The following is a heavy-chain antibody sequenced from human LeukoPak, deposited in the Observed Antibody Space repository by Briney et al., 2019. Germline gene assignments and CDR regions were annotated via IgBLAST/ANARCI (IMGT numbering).Heavy chain of an antibody. CDR3: ANRGSPGALDI. D-gene: IGHD1-26*01. Sequence: GGSLRLSCAASEFSFSSSGMHWVRQAPGKGLEWVTFIRNDGSKKYYADSVKGRFTISRDNSKNTLYLQMNSLRAEDTTVYYCANRGSPGALDIWGQGTMVTVSS. CDR2: IRNDGSKK. J-gene: IGHJ3*02. CDR1: EFSFSSSG. V-gene: IGHV3-30*02.